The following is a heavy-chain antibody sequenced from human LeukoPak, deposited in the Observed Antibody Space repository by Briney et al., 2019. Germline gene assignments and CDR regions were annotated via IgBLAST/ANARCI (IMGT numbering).Heavy chain of an antibody. CDR2: IIPIFGTA. J-gene: IGHJ6*03. CDR3: ARTQYSSGWFPGNYYYYYMDV. D-gene: IGHD6-19*01. V-gene: IGHV1-69*05. Sequence: GASVKVSCKASGGTFSSYAISWVRQAPGQGLEWMGGIIPIFGTANYAQKFPGRVTITTGESTSTAYMELSSLRSEDTAVYYCARTQYSSGWFPGNYYYYYMDVWGKGATVTVSS. CDR1: GGTFSSYA.